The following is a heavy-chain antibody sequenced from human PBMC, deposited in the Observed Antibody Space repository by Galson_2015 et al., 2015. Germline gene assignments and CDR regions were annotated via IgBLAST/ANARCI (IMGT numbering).Heavy chain of an antibody. V-gene: IGHV2-5*02. J-gene: IGHJ6*02. CDR2: IYWDDDK. Sequence: PALVKPTQTLTLTCTFSGFSLSSTGVGVGWIRQPPGKALEWLARIYWDDDKRYSPSLESRLAITKDTSKNQVVLTMTNVDPVDTATYYCARSGRYNYYDMDVWGQGTTVTVSS. CDR1: GFSLSSTGVG. CDR3: ARSGRYNYYDMDV.